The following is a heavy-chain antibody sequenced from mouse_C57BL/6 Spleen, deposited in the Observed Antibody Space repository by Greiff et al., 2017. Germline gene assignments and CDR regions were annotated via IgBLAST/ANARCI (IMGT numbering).Heavy chain of an antibody. J-gene: IGHJ3*01. V-gene: IGHV1-15*01. CDR3: TRDDYGGRAWFAY. D-gene: IGHD2-4*01. CDR2: IDPETGGT. Sequence: LQESGAELVRPGASVTLSCKASGYTFTDYEMHWVKQTPVHGLEWIGAIDPETGGTAYNQKFKGKAILTADKSSSTAYMELRSLTSEASAVYYCTRDDYGGRAWFAYWGQGTLVTVSA. CDR1: GYTFTDYE.